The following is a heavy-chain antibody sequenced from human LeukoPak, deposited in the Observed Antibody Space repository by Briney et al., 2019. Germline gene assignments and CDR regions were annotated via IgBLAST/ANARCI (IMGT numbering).Heavy chain of an antibody. D-gene: IGHD2-15*01. CDR3: ARFDIVVVVAATGALDY. Sequence: GGSLRLSCAASGFTFSSYAMHWVRQAPGKGLEWVAVISYDGSNKYYADSVKGRFTISRYNSKNTLYLQMNSLRAEDTAVYYCARFDIVVVVAATGALDYWGQGTLVTVSS. CDR2: ISYDGSNK. V-gene: IGHV3-30-3*01. CDR1: GFTFSSYA. J-gene: IGHJ4*02.